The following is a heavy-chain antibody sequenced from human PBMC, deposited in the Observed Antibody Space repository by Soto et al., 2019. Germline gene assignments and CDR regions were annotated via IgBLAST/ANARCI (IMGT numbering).Heavy chain of an antibody. CDR3: AKGISMIVVVIHDY. J-gene: IGHJ4*02. D-gene: IGHD3-22*01. CDR2: ISGSGGST. Sequence: GALRLSCAASGLTFSSYAMSWVRQAPGKGLEWVSAISGSGGSTYYADSVKGRLTISRDNSKNTLYLQMNSLRAEDTAVYYCAKGISMIVVVIHDYWGQGTLVTVSS. CDR1: GLTFSSYA. V-gene: IGHV3-23*01.